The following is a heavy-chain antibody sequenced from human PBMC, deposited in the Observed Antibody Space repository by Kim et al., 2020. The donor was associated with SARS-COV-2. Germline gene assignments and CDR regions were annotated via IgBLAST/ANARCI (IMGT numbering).Heavy chain of an antibody. CDR1: GFTFSRYG. V-gene: IGHV3-30*18. CDR3: AKEIGNGLPLDH. Sequence: GGSLRLSCAASGFTFSRYGMHWVRQAPGKGLDWVAVVGADGSLQFYADSAKGRFIISRNTSRNKMFLQMNSLRIEDTAVYYSAKEIGNGLPLDHWGRGTLVTVSS. CDR2: VGADGSLQ. J-gene: IGHJ4*02. D-gene: IGHD2-8*01.